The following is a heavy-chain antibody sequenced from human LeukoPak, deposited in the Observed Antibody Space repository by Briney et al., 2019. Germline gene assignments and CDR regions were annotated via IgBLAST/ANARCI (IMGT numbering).Heavy chain of an antibody. D-gene: IGHD6-19*01. J-gene: IGHJ5*02. CDR1: GYSISSGYF. CDR3: ARGQARLAWFDP. V-gene: IGHV4-38-2*02. CDR2: IYHSGST. Sequence: SETLSLTCTVSGYSISSGYFWGWIRQPPGKGLECIGTIYHSGSTYYNPSLKSRVTISVDTSKNQFSLRLTSVIAADTAVYYCARGQARLAWFDPWGQGTLVTVSS.